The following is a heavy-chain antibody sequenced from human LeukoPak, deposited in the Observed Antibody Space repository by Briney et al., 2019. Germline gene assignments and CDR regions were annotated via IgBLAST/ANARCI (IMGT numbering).Heavy chain of an antibody. CDR2: VSGDGSIT. Sequence: PGGSLRLSCAASGFTYSSNWMHWVRRAPGKGLVWVSRVSGDGSITYYADSVKGRFTMSRDNAKNTLYLQINSLRVEDTAVYYCARPNYGNPDYWGQGTLVTVSS. J-gene: IGHJ4*02. CDR3: ARPNYGNPDY. D-gene: IGHD3-16*01. CDR1: GFTYSSNW. V-gene: IGHV3-74*01.